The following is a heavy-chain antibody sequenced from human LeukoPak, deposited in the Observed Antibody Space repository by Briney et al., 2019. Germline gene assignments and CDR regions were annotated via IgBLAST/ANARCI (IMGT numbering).Heavy chain of an antibody. CDR2: IYSGGHT. CDR3: AKERPLYSSGSVGH. CDR1: GFIVTSNY. J-gene: IGHJ4*02. Sequence: QPGGSLRLSCAASGFIVTSNYISWVRQAPGKGLEWVSIIYSGGHTYYADSVKGRFTISRHNSKNTLYLQMNSLRAEDTAVYYCAKERPLYSSGSVGHWGQGTLVTVSS. V-gene: IGHV3-53*01. D-gene: IGHD6-19*01.